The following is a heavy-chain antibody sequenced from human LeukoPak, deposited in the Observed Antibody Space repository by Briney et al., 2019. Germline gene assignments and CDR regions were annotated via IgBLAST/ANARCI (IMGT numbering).Heavy chain of an antibody. V-gene: IGHV3-64*01. J-gene: IGHJ4*02. D-gene: IGHD5-24*01. CDR2: INYNGDRT. Sequence: GGFLRLSCAASGFSFNTYAMHWVRQAPGKGLEYVSAINYNGDRTYYANSVKGRFIISRDNSRKTLLLQMGSLRAEDTAVYYCARDSGGDAYNDYFDSWGQGTLVTVSS. CDR3: ARDSGGDAYNDYFDS. CDR1: GFSFNTYA.